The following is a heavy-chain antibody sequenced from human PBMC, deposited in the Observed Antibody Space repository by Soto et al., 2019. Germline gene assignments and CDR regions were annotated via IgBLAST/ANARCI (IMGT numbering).Heavy chain of an antibody. CDR3: AREVTVMYYYYGMDV. J-gene: IGHJ6*02. CDR1: GGSVSGYY. D-gene: IGHD4-4*01. CDR2: INHSGST. Sequence: SETLSLTCAVHGGSVSGYYWSWIRQPPGKGLEWIGEINHSGSTNYNPSLKSRVTISVDTSKNQFSLKLSSVTAADTAVYYCAREVTVMYYYYGMDVWGQGTTVTVSS. V-gene: IGHV4-34*01.